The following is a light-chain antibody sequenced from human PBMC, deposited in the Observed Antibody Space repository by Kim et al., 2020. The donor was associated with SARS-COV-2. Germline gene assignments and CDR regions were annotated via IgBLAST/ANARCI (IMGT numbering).Light chain of an antibody. CDR2: QDS. CDR1: KLGDKY. Sequence: VSPGQPASITCSGDKLGDKYACWYQQKPGQSPVLVIYQDSKRPSGIPERFSGSNCGNTATLTISETQAMDEADYYCQAWDSSTVVFGGGTQLTVL. CDR3: QAWDSSTVV. V-gene: IGLV3-1*01. J-gene: IGLJ2*01.